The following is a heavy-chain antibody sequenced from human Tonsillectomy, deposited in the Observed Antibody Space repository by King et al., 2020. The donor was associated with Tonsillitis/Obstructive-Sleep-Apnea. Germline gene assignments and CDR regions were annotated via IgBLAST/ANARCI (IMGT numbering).Heavy chain of an antibody. J-gene: IGHJ2*01. D-gene: IGHD2-2*01. CDR1: GFTFSDYY. V-gene: IGHV3-11*06. Sequence: VQLVESGGGLVKPGGSLRLSCAASGFTFSDYYMSWIRQAPGKGLEWGSYISSSSRYTNYADSVKGRFTISRDNAKNSLYLQMNSLRAEDTAVYYCARDPRHCSGTSCHYWYFDLWGRGTLVTVSS. CDR2: ISSSSRYT. CDR3: ARDPRHCSGTSCHYWYFDL.